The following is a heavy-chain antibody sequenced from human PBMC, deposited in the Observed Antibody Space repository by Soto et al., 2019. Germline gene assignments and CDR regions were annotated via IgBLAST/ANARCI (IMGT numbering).Heavy chain of an antibody. CDR3: ARGRSSRGVVVAKLSH. CDR1: PGYPSGSN. J-gene: IGHJ4*02. CDR2: ISSGIT. V-gene: IGHV4-34*01. Sequence: PSETLSLTCSVYPGYPSGSNCTWIRQSPVKGLEWIGDISSGITNYNPSLKRRVTISADTSKHQFPLKLSSVTAPDTAVYYCARGRSSRGVVVAKLSHLGQGALVDV. D-gene: IGHD3-10*01.